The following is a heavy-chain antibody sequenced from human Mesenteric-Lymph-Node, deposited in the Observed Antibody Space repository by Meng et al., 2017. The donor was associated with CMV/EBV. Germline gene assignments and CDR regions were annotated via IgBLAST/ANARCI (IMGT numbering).Heavy chain of an antibody. CDR1: GFNFNNYA. CDR3: ARGLLNFDY. CDR2: ISYNGNDK. V-gene: IGHV3-30-3*01. Sequence: GESLKISCAASGFNFNNYAMHWVRQAPGKGLEWVTIISYNGNDKYYADSVKGRFTISRDNSKSTLDLQMKSLTPEDTAVYYCARGLLNFDYWGQGTLVTVSS. J-gene: IGHJ4*02.